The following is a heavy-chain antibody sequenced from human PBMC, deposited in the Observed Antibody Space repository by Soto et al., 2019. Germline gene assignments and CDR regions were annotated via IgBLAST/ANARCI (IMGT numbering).Heavy chain of an antibody. Sequence: SVKVSCKASGGTFSSYAISWVRQAPGQGLEWMGGIIPIFGTANYAQKFQGRVTITADESTSTAYMELSSLRSEDTAVYYCAHSPPLQTQLDYFDYWGQGTLVTVSS. CDR1: GGTFSSYA. CDR3: AHSPPLQTQLDYFDY. J-gene: IGHJ4*02. V-gene: IGHV1-69*13. D-gene: IGHD2-2*01. CDR2: IIPIFGTA.